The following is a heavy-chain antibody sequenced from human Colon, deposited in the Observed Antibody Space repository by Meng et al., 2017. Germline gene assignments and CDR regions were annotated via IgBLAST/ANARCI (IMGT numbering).Heavy chain of an antibody. CDR1: DLPVSSNY. CDR3: AREDYGWNY. Sequence: LLAPGGALSQPGGSLSLSCHSSDLPVSSNYKSWARQAPGKGLEWVSVIYSAGSTFYSRSVEGRFTISRDNSKNTVYLQMNSLKAEDTAVYYCAREDYGWNYWGQGTLVTVSS. V-gene: IGHV3-66*02. D-gene: IGHD4/OR15-4a*01. J-gene: IGHJ4*02. CDR2: IYSAGST.